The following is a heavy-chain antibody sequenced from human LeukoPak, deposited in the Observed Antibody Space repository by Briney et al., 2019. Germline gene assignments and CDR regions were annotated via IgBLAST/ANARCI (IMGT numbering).Heavy chain of an antibody. D-gene: IGHD6-19*01. CDR3: ATRGSGWYKGSDY. CDR1: GFTFSSYG. CDR2: INSDGSST. J-gene: IGHJ4*02. V-gene: IGHV3-74*01. Sequence: PGRSLRLSCAASGFTFSSYGMHWVRQAPGKGLVWVSRINSDGSSTTYADSVKGRFTISRDNAKNSLYLQMNSLRAEDTAVYYCATRGSGWYKGSDYWGQGTLVTVSS.